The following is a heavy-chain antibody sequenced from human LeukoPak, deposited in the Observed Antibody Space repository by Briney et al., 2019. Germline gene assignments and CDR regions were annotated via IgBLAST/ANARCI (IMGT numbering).Heavy chain of an antibody. CDR3: ARDCSSTSCSPGV. D-gene: IGHD2-2*01. J-gene: IGHJ6*04. Sequence: PGGSLRLSCAASGFTFSSDWMSWVRQAPGKGLEWVAHIKQDGSEKYYVESVKGRFTISRDNAKNSLYLQMNSLRAEDTAVYYCARDCSSTSCSPGVWGKGTTVTVSS. CDR2: IKQDGSEK. CDR1: GFTFSSDW. V-gene: IGHV3-7*01.